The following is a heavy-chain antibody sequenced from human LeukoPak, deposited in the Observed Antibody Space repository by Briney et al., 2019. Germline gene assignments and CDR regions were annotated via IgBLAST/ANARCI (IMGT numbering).Heavy chain of an antibody. D-gene: IGHD3-3*01. CDR2: ISGSGGST. V-gene: IGHV3-23*01. Sequence: PGGSLRLSCAASGCTFSSYVMSWVRQAPGKGLEWVSGISGSGGSTYYADSVKGRFTISRDNSKNTLYLQMNRLSAEYTAVDYCATTLFRASTYMDVWGKGTTVTVSS. J-gene: IGHJ6*03. CDR3: ATTLFRASTYMDV. CDR1: GCTFSSYV.